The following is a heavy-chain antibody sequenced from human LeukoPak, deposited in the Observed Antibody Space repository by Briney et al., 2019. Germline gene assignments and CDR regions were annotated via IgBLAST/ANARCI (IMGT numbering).Heavy chain of an antibody. V-gene: IGHV3-7*01. Sequence: GGSLRLSCAASGFTFSTYWMSWVRQAPGKGLEWVANIKQDGSEKHYVDSVKGRFTISRDNAKNSLYLQMNSLRAEATAVYYCARDYYDSSGYYSPLFDYWGQGTLVTVSS. CDR3: ARDYYDSSGYYSPLFDY. CDR2: IKQDGSEK. J-gene: IGHJ4*02. D-gene: IGHD3-22*01. CDR1: GFTFSTYW.